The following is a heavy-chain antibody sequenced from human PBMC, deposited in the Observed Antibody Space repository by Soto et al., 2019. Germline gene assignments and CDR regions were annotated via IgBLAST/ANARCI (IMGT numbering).Heavy chain of an antibody. CDR1: GFTFSNYG. V-gene: IGHV3-33*05. D-gene: IGHD2-15*01. J-gene: IGHJ4*02. CDR2: ISDDGNKK. CDR3: ARDDTPIGVVVAAPVGADY. Sequence: QVQLVESGGGVVQPGRSLRLSCAASGFTFSNYGMHWVRQAPGKGLEWVAVISDDGNKKYYGDSVKGRFTISRDSSKNTLYLQMNGLRGDGTAVYYWARDDTPIGVVVAAPVGADYWGQGTLVAVSS.